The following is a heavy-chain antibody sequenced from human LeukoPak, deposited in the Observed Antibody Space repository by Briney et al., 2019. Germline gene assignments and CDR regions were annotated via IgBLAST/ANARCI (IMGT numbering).Heavy chain of an antibody. CDR1: GYTFTSYG. D-gene: IGHD6-19*01. J-gene: IGHJ6*03. Sequence: ASVKVSCKASGYTFTSYGIRGVRQAPGQGLEWMGWISAYNGNTNYAQKLQGRVTMTTDTSTSTAYMELRSLRSDDTAVYYCASGPFGSSGWLGPMDVWGKGTTVTVSS. CDR3: ASGPFGSSGWLGPMDV. V-gene: IGHV1-18*01. CDR2: ISAYNGNT.